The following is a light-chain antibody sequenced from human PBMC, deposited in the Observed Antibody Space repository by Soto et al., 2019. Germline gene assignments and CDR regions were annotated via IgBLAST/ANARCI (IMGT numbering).Light chain of an antibody. CDR2: DAS. CDR1: QSVSNK. V-gene: IGKV3-15*01. Sequence: EIVMTQSPATLSVPPGERVTLSGRASQSVSNKLAWYQQKPGQAPRLLIYDASGRAGSVPARLSGSGSGTEFTLTISSLQSEDFAVYFCQQYDDWPWTFGQGTKVDIK. CDR3: QQYDDWPWT. J-gene: IGKJ1*01.